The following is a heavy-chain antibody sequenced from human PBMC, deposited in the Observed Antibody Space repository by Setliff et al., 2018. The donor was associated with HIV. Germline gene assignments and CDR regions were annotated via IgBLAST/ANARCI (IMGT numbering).Heavy chain of an antibody. J-gene: IGHJ5*02. Sequence: GGSLRLSCTASGFMFDDYTMNWVRQAPGKGLEWVCLISWDGGTTFCTDSVKGRFTISRDNSQNSTYLQMNSLSAEDTAVYYCARDTCSYSSGNCLSWGQGTRVTVSS. CDR2: ISWDGGTT. CDR3: ARDTCSYSSGNCLS. CDR1: GFMFDDYT. V-gene: IGHV3-43*01. D-gene: IGHD3-10*01.